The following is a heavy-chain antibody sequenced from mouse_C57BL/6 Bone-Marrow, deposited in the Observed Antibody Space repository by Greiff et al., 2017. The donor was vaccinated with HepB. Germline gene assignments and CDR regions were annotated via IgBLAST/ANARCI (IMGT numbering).Heavy chain of an antibody. Sequence: DVMLVESGGGLVKPGGSLKLSCAASGFTFSSYAMSWVRQTPEKRLEWVATISDGGSYTYYPDNVKGRFTISRDNAKNNLYLQMSHLKSEDTGMYYCARDRRFYWYFDVWGTGTTVTVSA. CDR1: GFTFSSYA. J-gene: IGHJ1*03. CDR3: ARDRRFYWYFDV. V-gene: IGHV5-4*01. CDR2: ISDGGSYT.